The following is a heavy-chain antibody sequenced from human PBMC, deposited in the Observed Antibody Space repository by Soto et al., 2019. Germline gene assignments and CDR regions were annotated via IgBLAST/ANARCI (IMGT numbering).Heavy chain of an antibody. D-gene: IGHD2-2*01. CDR3: ARDRVVVVPAAMDYYYYYYMDV. J-gene: IGHJ6*03. CDR1: GFTFSSYW. Sequence: GGSLRLSCAASGFTFSSYWMSWVRQAPGKGLEWVANIKQDGSEKYYVDSVKGRFTISRDNAKNSLYLQMNSLRAEDKAVYYCARDRVVVVPAAMDYYYYYYMDVWGKGTTVTVSS. CDR2: IKQDGSEK. V-gene: IGHV3-7*01.